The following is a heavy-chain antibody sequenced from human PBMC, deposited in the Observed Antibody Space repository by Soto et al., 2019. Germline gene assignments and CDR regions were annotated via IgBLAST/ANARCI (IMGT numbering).Heavy chain of an antibody. CDR2: IIPFFGTA. J-gene: IGHJ4*02. Sequence: GASVKVSCKTSGGTFSTFGISWVRQAPGQGLEWMGGIIPFFGTAEYSQKFEDRITITADESTNTVYMDLRSLTSEDTAIYYCARTAPMDAGDKYYYDFWGQGALCTVSS. CDR3: ARTAPMDAGDKYYYDF. V-gene: IGHV1-69*13. D-gene: IGHD3-16*01. CDR1: GGTFSTFG.